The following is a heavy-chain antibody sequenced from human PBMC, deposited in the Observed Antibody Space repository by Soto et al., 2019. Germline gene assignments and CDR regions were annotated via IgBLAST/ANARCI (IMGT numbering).Heavy chain of an antibody. CDR1: GYTLSDFY. J-gene: IGHJ5*02. V-gene: IGHV1-69-2*01. Sequence: ASVKVSCKISGYTLSDFYMHWVKQAPGKGLEWMGLADPEDAETIYAEKFQGRVTIIADTSTDTAYMELSSLRSDDTAVYYCATAFRARLGWFDPWGQGTQVTVSS. CDR2: ADPEDAET. CDR3: ATAFRARLGWFDP. D-gene: IGHD3-10*01.